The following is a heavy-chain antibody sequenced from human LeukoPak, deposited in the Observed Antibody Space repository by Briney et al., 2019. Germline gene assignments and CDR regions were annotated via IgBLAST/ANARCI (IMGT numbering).Heavy chain of an antibody. J-gene: IGHJ3*02. CDR3: ARGPKYYYSQLDI. CDR2: ISWNSGSI. D-gene: IGHD3-10*01. Sequence: GGSLRLSCAASGFTFDDYAMHWVRQAPGKGLEWVSGISWNSGSIGYADSVKGRFTISRDNAKNSLYLQMNSLRAEDTAVYYCARGPKYYYSQLDIWGQGTMVTVSS. CDR1: GFTFDDYA. V-gene: IGHV3-9*01.